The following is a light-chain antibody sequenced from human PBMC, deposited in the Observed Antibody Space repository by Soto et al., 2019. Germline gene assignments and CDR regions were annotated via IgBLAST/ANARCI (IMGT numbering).Light chain of an antibody. CDR1: QGISSY. CDR3: QQVNSYPRT. J-gene: IGKJ2*01. V-gene: IGKV1-9*01. Sequence: DIQLTQSPSFLSASVGDRVTITCRASQGISSYLVWYQQKPGKAPKLLIYAASTLHSGVPSRFSGSGSGTEFTLTISSLQHEDFATYYCQQVNSYPRTFGQGTKLQIK. CDR2: AAS.